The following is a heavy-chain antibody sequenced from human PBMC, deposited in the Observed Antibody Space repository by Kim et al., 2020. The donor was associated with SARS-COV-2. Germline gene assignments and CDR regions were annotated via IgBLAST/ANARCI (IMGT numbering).Heavy chain of an antibody. V-gene: IGHV1-18*01. CDR2: ISAYNGNT. Sequence: ASVKVSCKASGYTFTSYGISWVRQAPGQGLEWMGWISAYNGNTNYAQKLQGRVTMTTDTSTSTAYMELRSLRSDDTAVYYCARASSSRPYYYYYYGMDVWGQGTTVTVSS. D-gene: IGHD6-6*01. J-gene: IGHJ6*02. CDR1: GYTFTSYG. CDR3: ARASSSRPYYYYYYGMDV.